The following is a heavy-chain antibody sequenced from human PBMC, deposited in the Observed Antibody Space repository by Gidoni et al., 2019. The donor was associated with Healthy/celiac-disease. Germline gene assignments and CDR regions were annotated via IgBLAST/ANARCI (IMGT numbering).Heavy chain of an antibody. J-gene: IGHJ4*02. Sequence: QLQLQESGPGLVKHSETLSLTCTVSGGSISSSSYYWGWIRQPPGKGLEWIGSIYYSGSTYYNPSLKSRVTISVDTSKNQFSLKLSSVTAADTAVYYCARHGSGYSYGCFDYWGQGTLVTVSS. CDR1: GGSISSSSYY. CDR3: ARHGSGYSYGCFDY. V-gene: IGHV4-39*01. CDR2: IYYSGST. D-gene: IGHD5-18*01.